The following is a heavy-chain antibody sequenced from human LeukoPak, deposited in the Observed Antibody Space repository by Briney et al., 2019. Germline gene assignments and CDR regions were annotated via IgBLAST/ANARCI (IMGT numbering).Heavy chain of an antibody. CDR1: GLSFSSYW. J-gene: IGHJ3*02. D-gene: IGHD2-15*01. Sequence: GGSLRLSCAASGLSFSSYWMTWVRQAPGKGPEWVANIKEDGSAKSYVDSVKGRFTISRDNAKNSLYLQMNSLRVEDTAVYYCARDYDYFSGHNLDAYDIWGQGTTVIVSS. CDR3: ARDYDYFSGHNLDAYDI. V-gene: IGHV3-7*01. CDR2: IKEDGSAK.